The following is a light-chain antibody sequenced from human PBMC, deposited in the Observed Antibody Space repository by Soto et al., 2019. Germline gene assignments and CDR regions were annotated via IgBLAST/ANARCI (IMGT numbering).Light chain of an antibody. J-gene: IGKJ4*01. CDR2: DAS. V-gene: IGKV3D-20*01. CDR3: QKYGNTPLT. CDR1: QRVSNNY. Sequence: EIVLTQSPATLSLSPGETATLSCGASQRVSNNYLAWYQQKPGLAPRLLIYDASSRATGIPDRFTGSGSGTDFTLTISRLEPDAFAVYYCQKYGNTPLTFGGGTKVEIK.